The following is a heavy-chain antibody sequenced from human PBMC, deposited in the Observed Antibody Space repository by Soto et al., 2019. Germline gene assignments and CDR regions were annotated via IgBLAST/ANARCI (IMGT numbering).Heavy chain of an antibody. CDR1: GYTFTDYF. V-gene: IGHV1-2*02. Sequence: VEMVQSGAEVKKPGASVKVSCKASGYTFTDYFIHWVRQAPGQGLEWMGWINPNSGGTNYAQKFQGRVTMTRNTSMTTVSMYLSRLRSDDTATYYFARDNKIPPNAILQGRWGQGTLVTVSS. D-gene: IGHD2-2*01. J-gene: IGHJ4*02. CDR2: INPNSGGT. CDR3: ARDNKIPPNAILQGR.